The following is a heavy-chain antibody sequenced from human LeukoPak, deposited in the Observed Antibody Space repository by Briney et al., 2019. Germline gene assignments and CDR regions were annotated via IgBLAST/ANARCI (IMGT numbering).Heavy chain of an antibody. J-gene: IGHJ4*02. CDR2: IIPIFGTA. CDR1: GGTFSSYA. Sequence: SVKVSCKASGGTFSSYAISWVRQAPGQGLEWMGRIIPIFGTANYAQKFQGRVTITTDESTSTAYMELSSLRSEDTAVYYWARDGVGATQFDYWGQGTLVTVSS. CDR3: ARDGVGATQFDY. V-gene: IGHV1-69*05. D-gene: IGHD1-26*01.